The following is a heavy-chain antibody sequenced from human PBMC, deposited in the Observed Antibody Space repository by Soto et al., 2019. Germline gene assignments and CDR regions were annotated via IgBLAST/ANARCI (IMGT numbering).Heavy chain of an antibody. J-gene: IGHJ3*02. Sequence: EVQLLESGGGLVQPGGSLRLSCAASGFTFSSYAMSWVRQAPGKGLEWVSAISGSGGSTYYADSVKGRFTISRDNSKNRLYLQMTSRRPEDTAVYYCAKGPVRAAAVFGAFDIWGQGTMVTVSS. D-gene: IGHD3-3*01. CDR2: ISGSGGST. CDR3: AKGPVRAAAVFGAFDI. CDR1: GFTFSSYA. V-gene: IGHV3-23*01.